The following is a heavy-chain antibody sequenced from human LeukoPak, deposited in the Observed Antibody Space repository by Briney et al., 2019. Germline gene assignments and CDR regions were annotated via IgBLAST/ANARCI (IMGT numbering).Heavy chain of an antibody. CDR2: IKQDGREK. J-gene: IGHJ4*02. Sequence: GGSLRLSCAASGFTFTCCWMSWVRQTPGKGLEWVDSIKQDGREKFYADSVKGRFTISRDNAKNSLYLQVNSLRAEDTAVYYWARVPGVTRYFDSWGQGVLVTVSS. CDR1: GFTFTCCW. V-gene: IGHV3-7*01. CDR3: ARVPGVTRYFDS. D-gene: IGHD4-23*01.